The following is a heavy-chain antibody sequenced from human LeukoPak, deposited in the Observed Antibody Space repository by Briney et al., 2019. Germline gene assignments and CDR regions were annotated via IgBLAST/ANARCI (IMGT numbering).Heavy chain of an antibody. V-gene: IGHV3-23*01. CDR3: ARGGGNSWFDY. Sequence: GGSLRLSCAASGFTFSSYPMSWVRQPPGKGLEWVSAISGSGGSTYYADSVKGRFTISRDNSKNTLYLQTNSLRADDTAVYYCARGGGNSWFDYWGQGTLVTVSS. D-gene: IGHD4-23*01. CDR1: GFTFSSYP. J-gene: IGHJ4*02. CDR2: ISGSGGST.